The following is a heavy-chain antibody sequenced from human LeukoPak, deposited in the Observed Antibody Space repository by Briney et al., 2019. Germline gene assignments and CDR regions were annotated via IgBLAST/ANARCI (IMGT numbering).Heavy chain of an antibody. D-gene: IGHD4-17*01. Sequence: PSETLSLTCTVSGGSISSSSYYWGWIRQPPGKGLEWIGSIYYSGSTYYNPSLKSRVTISVDTSKNQFSLKLSSVTAADTAVYYCARKGMDDYGDSGAFDIWGQGTMVTVSS. J-gene: IGHJ3*02. CDR3: ARKGMDDYGDSGAFDI. V-gene: IGHV4-39*07. CDR1: GGSISSSSYY. CDR2: IYYSGST.